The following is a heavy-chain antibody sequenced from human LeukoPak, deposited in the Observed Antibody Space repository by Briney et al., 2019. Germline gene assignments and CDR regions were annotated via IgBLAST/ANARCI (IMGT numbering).Heavy chain of an antibody. J-gene: IGHJ3*02. V-gene: IGHV3-74*01. CDR3: ARGSHDAFDI. D-gene: IGHD3-10*01. CDR1: GFTFSSYW. Sequence: GGSLRLSCAASGFTFSSYWMHWVRQAPGKGVVWVSLINTDGSSTNYADSVKGRFTISRDNAKNTLYLQMNSLRAEDTAIYYCARGSHDAFDIWGQGTMVTVSS. CDR2: INTDGSST.